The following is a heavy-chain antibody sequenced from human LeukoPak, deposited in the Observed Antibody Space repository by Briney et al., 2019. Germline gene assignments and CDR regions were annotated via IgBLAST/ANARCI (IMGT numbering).Heavy chain of an antibody. Sequence: GGSLRLSCAASGFTFSSYAMHWVRQAPGKGLEWVAVISYDGSNKYYADPVKGRFTISRDNSKNTLYLQMNSLRAEDTAVYYCARDSVADYWGQGILVTVSS. CDR2: ISYDGSNK. CDR1: GFTFSSYA. J-gene: IGHJ4*02. CDR3: ARDSVADY. V-gene: IGHV3-30*01. D-gene: IGHD4-23*01.